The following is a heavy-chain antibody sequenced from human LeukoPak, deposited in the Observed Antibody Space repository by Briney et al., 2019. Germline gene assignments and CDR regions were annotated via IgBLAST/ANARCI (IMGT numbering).Heavy chain of an antibody. J-gene: IGHJ3*02. Sequence: SETLSLTCTVSGYSISSGYYWGWIRQPPGKGLEWIGSINHSGSTYYNPSLKSRVTISVDTSKNQFSLRLSSVTAADTAVYYCAREAFDIWGQGTMVTVSS. CDR2: INHSGST. V-gene: IGHV4-38-2*02. CDR1: GYSISSGYY. CDR3: AREAFDI.